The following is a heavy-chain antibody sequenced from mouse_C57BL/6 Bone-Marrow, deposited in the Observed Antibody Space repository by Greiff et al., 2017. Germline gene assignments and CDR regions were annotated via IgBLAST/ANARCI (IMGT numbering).Heavy chain of an antibody. V-gene: IGHV1-5*01. D-gene: IGHD1-1*01. CDR3: TTRGGRSSPFYFDY. Sequence: VQLQQSGTVLARPGASVKMSCKTSGYTFTSYWMHWVKQRPGQGLEWIGAIYPGNSDTSYNQKFKGKAKLTAVTSASTAYMGLSSLTNEDSAVYYCTTRGGRSSPFYFDYWGQGTTLTVSS. CDR1: GYTFTSYW. CDR2: IYPGNSDT. J-gene: IGHJ2*01.